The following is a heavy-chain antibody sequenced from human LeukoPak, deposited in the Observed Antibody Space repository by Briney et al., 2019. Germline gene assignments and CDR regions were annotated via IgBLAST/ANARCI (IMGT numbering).Heavy chain of an antibody. CDR1: GGSISSYY. Sequence: SETLSLTCTVSGGSISSYYWSWIRQPPGKGLEWIGYIYYSGSTNYNPSLKSRVTISVDTSKNQFSLKLSSVTAADTAVYYCARTYKGGSWEWGQGTLVTVSS. CDR2: IYYSGST. CDR3: ARTYKGGSWE. D-gene: IGHD6-13*01. V-gene: IGHV4-59*12. J-gene: IGHJ4*02.